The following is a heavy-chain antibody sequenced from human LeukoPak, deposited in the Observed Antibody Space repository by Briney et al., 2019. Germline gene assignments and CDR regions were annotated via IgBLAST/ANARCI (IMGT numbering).Heavy chain of an antibody. J-gene: IGHJ4*02. D-gene: IGHD1-1*01. Sequence: GGSLRLSRAASGFTFSIYAMSWVRQGPGKGLEWVSAISGSGGSVYYADSVKGRFTISRDNSKNTLYLQMNSLRAEDTAVYYCAINWNCDNWGQGTLVTVSS. CDR3: AINWNCDN. CDR1: GFTFSIYA. V-gene: IGHV3-23*01. CDR2: ISGSGGSV.